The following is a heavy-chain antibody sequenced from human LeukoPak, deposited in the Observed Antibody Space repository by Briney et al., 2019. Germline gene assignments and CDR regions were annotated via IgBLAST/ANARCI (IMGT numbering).Heavy chain of an antibody. V-gene: IGHV3-30*02. CDR1: RFTFGSFD. D-gene: IGHD5/OR15-5a*01. CDR2: IRFDGSNK. CDR3: ARQIGVSIDY. Sequence: RGSLRLSCAASRFTFGSFDMHWVRQAPGKGLEWVTFIRFDGSNKYYADSVKGRFTISRDNSKNTLYLQMSSLRPEDTAVYYCARQIGVSIDYWGQGTLVTVSS. J-gene: IGHJ4*02.